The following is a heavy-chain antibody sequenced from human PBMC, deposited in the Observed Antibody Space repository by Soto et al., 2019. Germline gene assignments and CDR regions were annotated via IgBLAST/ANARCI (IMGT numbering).Heavy chain of an antibody. CDR2: INSGASTT. CDR3: ARGPSGWFGYDY. J-gene: IGHJ4*02. D-gene: IGHD6-19*01. V-gene: IGHV3-74*01. CDR1: GFTFSSAW. Sequence: GGSLRLACAASGFTFSSAWMHWVRQAPGKGLVWVSRINSGASTTNYADSVKGRFTISRDNAKNTLYLQMDSLTAEDTAVYYCARGPSGWFGYDYWGQGTLVTVSS.